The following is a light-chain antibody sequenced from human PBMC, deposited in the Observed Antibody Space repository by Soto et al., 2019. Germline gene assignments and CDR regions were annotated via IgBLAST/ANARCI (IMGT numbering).Light chain of an antibody. CDR1: QDIKNY. Sequence: IQMTQAPSSLSAAVGDRVTITCQASQDIKNYLIWYQQKPGKAPKLVIYDASSLGTGVSSGFSGSGSGTYFTLTISSLQPEDIATYYCQQFDSVPCTFGQGTRLEIK. CDR3: QQFDSVPCT. J-gene: IGKJ2*02. V-gene: IGKV1-33*01. CDR2: DAS.